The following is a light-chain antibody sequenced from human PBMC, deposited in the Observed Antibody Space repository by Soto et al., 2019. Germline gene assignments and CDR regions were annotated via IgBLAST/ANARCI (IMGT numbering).Light chain of an antibody. V-gene: IGLV2-14*03. CDR2: DVS. Sequence: QSALTQPASVSGSPGQSITISCTGTISDVGDYNYVSWYQHHPGKAPKLMIYDVSTRPSGVSNRFSGSKSGNTASLTISGLQTEDEADYYCTSYTCSGTLVVFGGGTKLTVL. CDR3: TSYTCSGTLVV. CDR1: ISDVGDYNY. J-gene: IGLJ2*01.